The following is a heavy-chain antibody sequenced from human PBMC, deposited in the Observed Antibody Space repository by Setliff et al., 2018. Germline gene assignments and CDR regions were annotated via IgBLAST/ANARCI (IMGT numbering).Heavy chain of an antibody. CDR3: ARDPGPHAAHFRALGYGMDV. CDR1: GFTFSTYG. CDR2: IRFDGTYT. J-gene: IGHJ6*02. Sequence: GGSLRLSCAASGFTFSTYGMHWVRQAPGKGLDWVAFIRFDGTYTQYSDSVKGRLTISRDNSKNTLYLQMNSLSTDDTAVYYCARDPGPHAAHFRALGYGMDVWGQGTTVTVSS. D-gene: IGHD6-13*01. V-gene: IGHV3-30*02.